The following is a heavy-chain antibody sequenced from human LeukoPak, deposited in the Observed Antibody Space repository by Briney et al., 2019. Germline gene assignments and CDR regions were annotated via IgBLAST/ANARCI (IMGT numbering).Heavy chain of an antibody. CDR2: MHDGGTA. V-gene: IGHV4-59*12. D-gene: IGHD5-18*01. Sequence: SETLSLTCTVSGGSISTFYWSWIRQSPGKGLEWMGHMHDGGTAYYNPSLTGRVAMSVDTSTNQFSLKLSPVTAADTAVYYCARRGYSYGYAVDYWGQGTLVTVSS. CDR1: GGSISTFY. J-gene: IGHJ4*02. CDR3: ARRGYSYGYAVDY.